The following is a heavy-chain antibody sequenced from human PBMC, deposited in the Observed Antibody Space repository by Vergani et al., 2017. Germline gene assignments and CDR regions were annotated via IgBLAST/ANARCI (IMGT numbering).Heavy chain of an antibody. CDR1: GFSFADYA. CDR2: ISWNSGYR. V-gene: IGHV3-9*01. Sequence: EVQLVESGGTLVQPGRSLRLSCEASGFSFADYAMHWVRQGPGKGREWVSGISWNSGYRGYVESVKGRFTISRDNAKNSLYLQMNSLRPGDTAIYYCAKGDMSSPRDYYYYIDFWGNGTTVTVSS. D-gene: IGHD2-15*01. CDR3: AKGDMSSPRDYYYYIDF. J-gene: IGHJ6*03.